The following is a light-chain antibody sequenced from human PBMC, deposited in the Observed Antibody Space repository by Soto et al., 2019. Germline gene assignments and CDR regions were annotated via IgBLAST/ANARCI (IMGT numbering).Light chain of an antibody. CDR3: AAWDDSLKGWV. V-gene: IGLV1-44*01. J-gene: IGLJ3*02. CDR2: STD. Sequence: QSVLTQPPSASGTPGQRVTISCSGSSSNIGSHPVDWYQHLPGMAPKLLIYSTDQRPSGITDRFSGSKSGTSASLAISGLQSEDEADYYCAAWDDSLKGWVFGRGTKVTVL. CDR1: SSNIGSHP.